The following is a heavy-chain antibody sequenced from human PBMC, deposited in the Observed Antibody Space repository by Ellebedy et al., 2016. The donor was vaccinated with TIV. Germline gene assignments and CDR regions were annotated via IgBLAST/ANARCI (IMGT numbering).Heavy chain of an antibody. D-gene: IGHD6-19*01. J-gene: IGHJ4*02. CDR3: ARSSGWPYYFDY. Sequence: GGSLRLSCAASGFTFDDYAMHWVRQAPGKGLEWVSGISWNSGSIGYADSVKGRFTISRDNAKNSLYLQMNSLRAEDMALYYCARSSGWPYYFDYWGQGTLVTVSS. CDR1: GFTFDDYA. V-gene: IGHV3-9*03. CDR2: ISWNSGSI.